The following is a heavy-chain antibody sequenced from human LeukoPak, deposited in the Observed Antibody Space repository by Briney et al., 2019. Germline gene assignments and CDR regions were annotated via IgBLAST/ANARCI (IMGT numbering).Heavy chain of an antibody. CDR2: ISAYNGNT. CDR1: GYTFSSYG. D-gene: IGHD1-26*01. CDR3: AREVVGARYDWFDP. Sequence: ASVKVSCEASGYTFSSYGISWVRQAPGQGLEWMGWISAYNGNTNYAQKLQGRVTMTTDTSTSTAYMELRSLRSDDTAVYYCAREVVGARYDWFDPWGQGTLVTVSS. J-gene: IGHJ5*02. V-gene: IGHV1-18*01.